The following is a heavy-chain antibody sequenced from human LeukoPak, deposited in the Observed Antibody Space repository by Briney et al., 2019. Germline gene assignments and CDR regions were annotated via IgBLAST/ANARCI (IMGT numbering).Heavy chain of an antibody. CDR1: GGSISSSSYY. CDR3: ARAQIFGVVTKGTDYFDY. V-gene: IGHV4-39*07. D-gene: IGHD3-3*01. J-gene: IGHJ4*02. Sequence: SETLSLTCTVSGGSISSSSYYWGWIRQPPGKGLEWIGSIYYSGSTYYNPSLKSRVTISVDTSKNQFSLKLSSVTAADTAVYYCARAQIFGVVTKGTDYFDYWGQGTLVTVSS. CDR2: IYYSGST.